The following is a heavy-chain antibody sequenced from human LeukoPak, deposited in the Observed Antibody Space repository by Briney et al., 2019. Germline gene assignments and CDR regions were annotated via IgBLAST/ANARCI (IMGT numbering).Heavy chain of an antibody. CDR3: AREAGTGDY. Sequence: GGSLRLSCVVSGFTLSIYWMSWVRQAPGKGLEWVANIKRDGSEKYYVDSVKGRFTISRDNAKNSLYLQMNSLRAEDTAVYYCAREAGTGDYWGQGTLVTVSS. CDR2: IKRDGSEK. CDR1: GFTLSIYW. J-gene: IGHJ4*02. D-gene: IGHD6-19*01. V-gene: IGHV3-7*01.